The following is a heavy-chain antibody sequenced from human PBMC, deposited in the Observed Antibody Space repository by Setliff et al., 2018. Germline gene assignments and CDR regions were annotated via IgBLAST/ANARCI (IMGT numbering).Heavy chain of an antibody. D-gene: IGHD2-2*01. CDR3: ARDRFEIVVVPAAIYYYYYMDV. CDR1: GYTFTNYA. J-gene: IGHJ6*03. Sequence: ASVKVSCKASGYTFTNYAIHWVRQAPGQRLEWMGWINAGNGNTKYSQKFQGRVTITRDTSASTAYMELSSLRSEDTAVYYCARDRFEIVVVPAAIYYYYYMDVWGKGTTVTVSS. V-gene: IGHV1-3*01. CDR2: INAGNGNT.